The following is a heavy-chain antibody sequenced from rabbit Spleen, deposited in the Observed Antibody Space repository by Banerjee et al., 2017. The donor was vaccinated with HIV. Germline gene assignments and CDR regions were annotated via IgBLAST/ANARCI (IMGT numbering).Heavy chain of an antibody. D-gene: IGHD8-1*01. CDR2: IDVGSSGFT. J-gene: IGHJ6*01. V-gene: IGHV1S45*01. CDR3: ARDAATSFSSYGMDL. CDR1: GFSFSSRYY. Sequence: QEQLEESGGDLVKPEGSLTLTCTASGFSFSSRYYMCWVRQAPGKGLEWIGCIDVGSSGFTYFANWAKGRFTISKTSSTTVTLQMTSLTAADTATYFCARDAATSFSSYGMDLWGPGTLVTVS.